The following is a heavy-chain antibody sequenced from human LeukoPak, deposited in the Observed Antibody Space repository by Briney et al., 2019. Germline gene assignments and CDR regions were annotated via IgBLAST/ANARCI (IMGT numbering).Heavy chain of an antibody. J-gene: IGHJ4*02. CDR1: GFIFSNYA. D-gene: IGHD6-13*01. Sequence: GGSLRLSCAASGFIFSNYAMSWVRQTPGKGLEWVSAISDNGDKTYYADSVKGRLTISRDNSKNTLYLQMNSLRAEDTAVYYCASLHIAAAGTSDYWGQGTLVTVSS. V-gene: IGHV3-23*01. CDR3: ASLHIAAAGTSDY. CDR2: ISDNGDKT.